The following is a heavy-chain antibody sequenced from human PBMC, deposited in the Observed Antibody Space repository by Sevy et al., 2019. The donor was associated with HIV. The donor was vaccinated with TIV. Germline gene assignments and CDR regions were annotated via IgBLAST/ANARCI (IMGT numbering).Heavy chain of an antibody. D-gene: IGHD3-10*01. Sequence: SETLSLTCTVSGGSISSGGYYWSWIRQHPGKGLEWIGYIYYSGSTYYNPSLKSRVTISVDTSKNQFSLKLSSVTAADTAVYYCARGGVIGPYYSRAFDIWGQGTMVTVSS. CDR3: ARGGVIGPYYSRAFDI. V-gene: IGHV4-31*03. CDR1: GGSISSGGYY. J-gene: IGHJ3*02. CDR2: IYYSGST.